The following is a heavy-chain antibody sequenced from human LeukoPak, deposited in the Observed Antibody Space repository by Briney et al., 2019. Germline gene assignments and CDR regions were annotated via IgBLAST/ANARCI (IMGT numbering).Heavy chain of an antibody. CDR1: GFTFGDYA. D-gene: IGHD3-10*01. V-gene: IGHV3-49*04. J-gene: IGHJ4*02. CDR3: TREQYYYGSGSYSGFDY. CDR2: IRSKAYGGTT. Sequence: PGRSLRLSCTASGFTFGDYAMSWVRQAPGKGLEWVGFIRSKAYGGTTEYAASVKGRFTISRDDSKSIAYLQMNSLKTEDTAVYYCTREQYYYGSGSYSGFDYWGQGTLVTVSS.